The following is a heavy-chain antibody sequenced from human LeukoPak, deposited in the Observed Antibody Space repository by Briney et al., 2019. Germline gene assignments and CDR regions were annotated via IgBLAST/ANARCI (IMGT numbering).Heavy chain of an antibody. CDR1: GYTFSSYG. V-gene: IGHV1-18*01. J-gene: IGHJ5*02. CDR3: ARDMVGLAADGNWFDP. CDR2: IATYNSKT. Sequence: ASVKVSCKASGYTFSSYGISWVRQAPEQGLEWMGWIATYNSKTKYAEKVQGRVTMTTDTSTTTAYMELRTLRSDDTAVYYCARDMVGLAADGNWFDPWGQGTLVTVSS. D-gene: IGHD6-13*01.